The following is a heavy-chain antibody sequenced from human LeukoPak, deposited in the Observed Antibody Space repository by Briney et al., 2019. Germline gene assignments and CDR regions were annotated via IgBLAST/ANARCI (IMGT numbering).Heavy chain of an antibody. CDR2: ISSAGTT. J-gene: IGHJ4*02. V-gene: IGHV3-66*01. D-gene: IGHD6-13*01. CDR1: GFTFSSYG. Sequence: GGSLRLSCAASGFTFSSYGMNWVRQAPGKGLEWVSIISSAGTTYYADSVKGRFTISRDNSKNTVYLQVNSLRDEDTAVYYCARDLEAANTYYFDYWGQGTMVTVSS. CDR3: ARDLEAANTYYFDY.